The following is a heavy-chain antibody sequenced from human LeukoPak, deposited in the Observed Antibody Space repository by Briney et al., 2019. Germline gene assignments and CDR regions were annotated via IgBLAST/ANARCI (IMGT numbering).Heavy chain of an antibody. V-gene: IGHV3-23*01. CDR1: GFTFRSYS. Sequence: GGSLRLSCAASGFTFRSYSMNWVRQAPGKGLEWVSAISVSDIYTSYADSVKGRFTISRDHSKNTLYLQMNSLRAEDTAEYYCAARSGSGSYYWGQGTLVTVSS. D-gene: IGHD3-10*01. CDR3: AARSGSGSYY. CDR2: ISVSDIYT. J-gene: IGHJ4*02.